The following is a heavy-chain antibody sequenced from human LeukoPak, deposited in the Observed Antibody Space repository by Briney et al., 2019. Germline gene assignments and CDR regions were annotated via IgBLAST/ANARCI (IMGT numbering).Heavy chain of an antibody. CDR1: GFTVSSNY. CDR2: IFSGGDT. Sequence: GGSLRLSCAASGFTVSSNYMSWVRQAPGKGLECVSVIFSGGDTYYADSVKGRFTISRDNSKNTLYLQMNSLRAEDTAVYYCAREGYFDWYPDAFDIWGQGTMVTVSS. V-gene: IGHV3-66*01. J-gene: IGHJ3*02. D-gene: IGHD3-9*01. CDR3: AREGYFDWYPDAFDI.